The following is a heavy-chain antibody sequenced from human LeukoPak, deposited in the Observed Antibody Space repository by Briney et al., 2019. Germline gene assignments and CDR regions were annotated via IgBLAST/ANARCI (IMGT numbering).Heavy chain of an antibody. CDR2: INWNGGST. J-gene: IGHJ6*02. Sequence: GGSLRLSCAASGFTFDDYGMSWVRQAPGKGPEWVSGINWNGGSTGYADSLKGRFTISRDNAKNSLYLQMNNLRAEDTALYHCARAKIAATGGMDVWGQGTPVTVSS. CDR1: GFTFDDYG. CDR3: ARAKIAATGGMDV. D-gene: IGHD6-25*01. V-gene: IGHV3-20*01.